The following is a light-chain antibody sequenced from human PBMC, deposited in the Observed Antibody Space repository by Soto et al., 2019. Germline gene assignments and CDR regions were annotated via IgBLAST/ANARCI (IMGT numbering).Light chain of an antibody. CDR1: QGISSY. CDR3: QQFNNYPIT. V-gene: IGKV1D-13*01. Sequence: IDLNQSLSTLSGSVGDRVTITCRASQGISSYLAWYQQKPGKAPKLLIYDASSLESGVPSRFSGSGSGTDFTLTISSLQPEDFATYYCQQFNNYPITLGQGTRLEI. CDR2: DAS. J-gene: IGKJ5*01.